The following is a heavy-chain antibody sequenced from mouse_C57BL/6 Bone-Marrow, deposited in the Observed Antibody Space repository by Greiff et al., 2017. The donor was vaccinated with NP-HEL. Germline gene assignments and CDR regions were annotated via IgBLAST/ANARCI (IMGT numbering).Heavy chain of an antibody. D-gene: IGHD1-1*01. V-gene: IGHV1-72*01. CDR1: GYTFTSYW. CDR3: ARNWAVYYYGSSPSGFAY. CDR2: IDPNSGGT. Sequence: QVQLQQPGAELVKPGASVKLSCKASGYTFTSYWMHWVKQRPGRGLEWIGRIDPNSGGTKYNEKFKSKATLTVDKPSSTAYMQLSSLTSEDSAVYYCARNWAVYYYGSSPSGFAYWGQGTLVTVSA. J-gene: IGHJ3*01.